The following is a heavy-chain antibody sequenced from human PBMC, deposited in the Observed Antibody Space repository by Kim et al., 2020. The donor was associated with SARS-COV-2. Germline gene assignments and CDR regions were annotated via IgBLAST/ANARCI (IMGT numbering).Heavy chain of an antibody. J-gene: IGHJ4*02. CDR1: GFTFSSYA. Sequence: GGSLRLSCAASGFTFSSYAMHWVRQAPGKGLEWVAVISYDGSNKYYADSVKGRFTISRDNSKNTLYLQMNSLRAEDTAVYYCARDPPSERGWELPSFYFDYWGQGTLVTVSS. CDR3: ARDPPSERGWELPSFYFDY. CDR2: ISYDGSNK. D-gene: IGHD1-26*01. V-gene: IGHV3-30*04.